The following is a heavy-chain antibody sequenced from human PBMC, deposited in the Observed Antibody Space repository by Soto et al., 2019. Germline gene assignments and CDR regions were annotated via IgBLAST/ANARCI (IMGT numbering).Heavy chain of an antibody. CDR2: INHSGST. CDR3: ARDHYYGSGSYYVGMDV. J-gene: IGHJ6*02. D-gene: IGHD3-10*01. Sequence: PSETLSLTCAVYGGSFSGYYWSWIRQPPGKGLEWIGEINHSGSTNYNPSLKSRVTISVDTSKNQFSLKLSSVTAADTAVYYCARDHYYGSGSYYVGMDVWGQGTTVTVS. V-gene: IGHV4-34*01. CDR1: GGSFSGYY.